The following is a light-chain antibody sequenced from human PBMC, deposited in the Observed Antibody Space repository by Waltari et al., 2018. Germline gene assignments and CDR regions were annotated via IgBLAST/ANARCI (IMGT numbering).Light chain of an antibody. CDR3: QQRANWPPLT. CDR2: HAS. V-gene: IGKV3-11*01. J-gene: IGKJ4*01. CDR1: QSVSNF. Sequence: SPGERATLSCRASQSVSNFLAWYQQKPGQAPRLLIYHASKRATDIPDRFSGRGSGTDFTLTISSLEPGDSAVYYCQQRANWPPLTFGGGTRVEI.